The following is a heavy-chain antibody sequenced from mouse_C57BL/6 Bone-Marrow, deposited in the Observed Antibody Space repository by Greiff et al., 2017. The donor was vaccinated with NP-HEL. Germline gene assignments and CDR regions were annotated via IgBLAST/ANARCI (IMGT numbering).Heavy chain of an antibody. CDR1: GYTFTSYG. Sequence: QVQLKESGAELARPGASVKLSCKASGYTFTSYGISWVKQTTGQGLEWIGEIYPRSGTTYYNEKFKGQATLTADKSSSTAYMELRSLPSEDSAVYFCARYPIFHADYWGQGTTLTVSS. J-gene: IGHJ2*01. CDR2: IYPRSGTT. CDR3: ARYPIFHADY. V-gene: IGHV1-81*01.